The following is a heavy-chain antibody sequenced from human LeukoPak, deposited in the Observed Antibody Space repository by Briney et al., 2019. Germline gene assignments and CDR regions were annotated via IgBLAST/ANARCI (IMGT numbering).Heavy chain of an antibody. J-gene: IGHJ2*01. D-gene: IGHD3-3*01. V-gene: IGHV3-33*01. CDR3: ARDRSVRYFDL. Sequence: QSGGSLRLFCAASGFTFRNYGMHWVRQAPGKGLEWVAVIWYDGSNKYYADSVKGRFTMSRDNSKNTLFLQMNSLRVDDTAAYYCARDRSVRYFDLWGRGTLVTVSS. CDR2: IWYDGSNK. CDR1: GFTFRNYG.